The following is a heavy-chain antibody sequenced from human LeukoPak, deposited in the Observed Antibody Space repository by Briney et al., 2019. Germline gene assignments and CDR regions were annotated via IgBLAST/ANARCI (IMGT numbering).Heavy chain of an antibody. CDR3: ARWVCSSTSCYYFDY. V-gene: IGHV3-21*01. D-gene: IGHD2-2*01. J-gene: IGHJ4*02. CDR1: GFTFSGYT. Sequence: PGGSLRLSCAASGFTFSGYTMTGVRQAPGKGLEWVSSISNSSTYIYYADSVKGRFTISRDNVQNSLSLQLNSLRAEDTAVYYCARWVCSSTSCYYFDYWGQGSLVVVSS. CDR2: ISNSSTYI.